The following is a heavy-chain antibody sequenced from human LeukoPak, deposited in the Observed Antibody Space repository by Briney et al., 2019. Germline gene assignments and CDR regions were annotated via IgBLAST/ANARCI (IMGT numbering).Heavy chain of an antibody. J-gene: IGHJ3*02. CDR2: ISGSSTCI. D-gene: IGHD6-13*01. V-gene: IGHV3-21*01. CDR1: GFTFSSYR. CDR3: ARDLAAAVGGTFDI. Sequence: GGSLRLSCAASGFTFSSYRMNWVRQAPGKGLEWVSSISGSSTCIYYADSVKGRFTISRDNAKNSLFLQLNSLRAEDTALYYCARDLAAAVGGTFDIWGQGTMVTVSS.